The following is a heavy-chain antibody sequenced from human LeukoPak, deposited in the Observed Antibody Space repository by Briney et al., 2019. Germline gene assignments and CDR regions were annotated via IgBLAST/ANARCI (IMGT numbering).Heavy chain of an antibody. CDR2: IYGGNT. V-gene: IGHV3-23*01. D-gene: IGHD3-22*01. CDR3: AKDKQDDSSGYYYGPDAFDI. Sequence: GGSLRLSCAASGFTFSNYAMSWVRQAPGKGLEWVSGIYGGNTYYADSVKGRFTISRDNSKNTLYLQMSSLRAEDTAVYYCAKDKQDDSSGYYYGPDAFDIWGQGTMVTVSS. J-gene: IGHJ3*02. CDR1: GFTFSNYA.